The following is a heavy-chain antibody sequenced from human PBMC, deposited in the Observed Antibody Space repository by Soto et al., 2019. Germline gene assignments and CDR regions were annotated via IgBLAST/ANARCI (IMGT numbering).Heavy chain of an antibody. Sequence: GASGKVSCKASGGTFSSYTIRWVRQAPGQGLEWMGRIIPILGIANYAQKFQGRVTITADKSTSTAYMELSRLRSEDTAVYYCASLSYCSSTSCNREHWFDPWGQGTLVTVSS. J-gene: IGHJ5*02. CDR2: IIPILGIA. D-gene: IGHD2-2*02. V-gene: IGHV1-69*02. CDR1: GGTFSSYT. CDR3: ASLSYCSSTSCNREHWFDP.